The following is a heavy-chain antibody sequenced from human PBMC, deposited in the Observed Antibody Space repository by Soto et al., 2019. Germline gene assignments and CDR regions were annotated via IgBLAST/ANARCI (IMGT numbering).Heavy chain of an antibody. J-gene: IGHJ6*02. CDR1: GFTFSSYG. CDR2: ISNDGSIQ. Sequence: QVQLMESGGSVLQPGRSLRLSCAASGFTFSSYGMHWVRQAPGKGLEWVTIISNDGSIQYYGDSVKVRFTVSRDNSKNTLFLKMNSLTAEDTATYYCAKDRRDSSGTCSRCFGMDVWGQGTTVTVSS. V-gene: IGHV3-30*18. D-gene: IGHD3-22*01. CDR3: AKDRRDSSGTCSRCFGMDV.